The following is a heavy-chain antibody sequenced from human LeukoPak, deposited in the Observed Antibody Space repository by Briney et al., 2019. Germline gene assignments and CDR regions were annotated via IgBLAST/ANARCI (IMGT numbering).Heavy chain of an antibody. J-gene: IGHJ6*02. Sequence: SETLSPTCTVSGGSISSSSYYWGWIRQPPGKGVEWIGSIYYSGSTYYTPSLRSRVTISVDTTKNQFSLKLSSVTASNTAVYYCARNLYYYYYGMDVWGQGTTVTVSS. CDR1: GGSISSSSYY. V-gene: IGHV4-39*01. CDR3: ARNLYYYYYGMDV. CDR2: IYYSGST.